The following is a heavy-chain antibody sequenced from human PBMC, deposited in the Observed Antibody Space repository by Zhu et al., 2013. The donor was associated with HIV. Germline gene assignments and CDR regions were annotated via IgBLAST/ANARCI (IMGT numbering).Heavy chain of an antibody. V-gene: IGHV1-46*01. CDR1: EYSSTTYY. J-gene: IGHJ4*02. CDR3: AGYSSAWSPLV. CDR2: INPNGGTT. Sequence: QVQLVQSGAEVKKPGASVKISCRASEYSSTTYYIHWIRQAPGPGLEWMGIINPNGGTTNYAQKFQGRLTMTRDTSTSTVYMELSSLRSDDTAVYYCAGYSSAWSPLVWGQGTLVTVSS. D-gene: IGHD6-19*01.